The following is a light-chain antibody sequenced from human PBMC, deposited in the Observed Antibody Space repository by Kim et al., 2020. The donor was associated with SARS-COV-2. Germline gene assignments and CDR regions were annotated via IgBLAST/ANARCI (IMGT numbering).Light chain of an antibody. V-gene: IGLV1-40*01. CDR1: SSNIGACYY. CDR2: ANT. J-gene: IGLJ2*01. Sequence: RVTHSCTGSSSNIGACYYLPWYQQLPGTALNLLIYANTNRPSGVPDRFSGSKSGTSASLAITGLQAEDEADYYCQSYDRSLSDVVFGGGTQLTVL. CDR3: QSYDRSLSDVV.